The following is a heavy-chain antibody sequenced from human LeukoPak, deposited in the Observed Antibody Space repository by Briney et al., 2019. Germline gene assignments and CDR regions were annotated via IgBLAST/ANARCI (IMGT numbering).Heavy chain of an antibody. V-gene: IGHV4-59*12. Sequence: PSETLSLTCTVSGGSISSYYWSWIRQPPGKGLEWIGYIYYSGSTNYNPSLKSRVTISVDTSKNQFSLKLSSVTAADTAVYYCARERYYGSGSPFDYWGQGTLVTVSS. J-gene: IGHJ4*02. CDR1: GGSISSYY. D-gene: IGHD3-10*01. CDR2: IYYSGST. CDR3: ARERYYGSGSPFDY.